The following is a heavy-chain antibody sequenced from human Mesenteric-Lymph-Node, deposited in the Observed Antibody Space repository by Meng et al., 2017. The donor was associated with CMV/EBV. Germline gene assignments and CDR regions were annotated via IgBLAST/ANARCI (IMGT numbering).Heavy chain of an antibody. D-gene: IGHD1-26*01. Sequence: GGSLKISCAASEFTFSNYWMSWVRQAPGKGLEWVANIKQDGSEKYYVDSVKGRFTISRDNAKNSLYLQMNSLRAEDTAVYYCARWGGSYPSYYYYGMDVWGQGTTVTVSS. V-gene: IGHV3-7*01. CDR2: IKQDGSEK. J-gene: IGHJ6*02. CDR3: ARWGGSYPSYYYYGMDV. CDR1: EFTFSNYW.